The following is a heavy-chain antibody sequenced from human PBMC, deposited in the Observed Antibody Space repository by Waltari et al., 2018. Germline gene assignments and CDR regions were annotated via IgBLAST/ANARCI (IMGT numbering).Heavy chain of an antibody. CDR3: VKGPYSGSLTFDF. Sequence: EVQLLESGGGLAQPGGSLSLSCAASGVSITTYAMNWVRQAPGKGLEWVSSIDGSSGRANSADSVEGRFTISRDTSKNTLYLKMDSLRADDSAIYYCVKGPYSGSLTFDFWGQGALVTVS. V-gene: IGHV3-23*01. CDR1: GVSITTYA. CDR2: IDGSSGRA. D-gene: IGHD1-26*01. J-gene: IGHJ4*02.